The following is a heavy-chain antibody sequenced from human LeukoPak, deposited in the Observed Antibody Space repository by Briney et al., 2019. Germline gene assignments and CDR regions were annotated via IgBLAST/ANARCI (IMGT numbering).Heavy chain of an antibody. D-gene: IGHD5-18*01. V-gene: IGHV3-13*01. CDR3: ARGGKTAMADY. Sequence: GGSLRLSCTASGFTFSINDMHWVRHATGKGLEWVTGVGTVGDKYYADSVKGRFIISREDAKNSVYLQMNSLRAGDTAVYYCARGGKTAMADYWGQGTLVTVSS. CDR1: GFTFSIND. CDR2: VGTVGDK. J-gene: IGHJ4*02.